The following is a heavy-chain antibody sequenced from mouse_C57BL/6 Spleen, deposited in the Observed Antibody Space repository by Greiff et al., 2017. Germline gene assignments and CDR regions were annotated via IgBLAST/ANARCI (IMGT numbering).Heavy chain of an antibody. CDR2: ISYDGSN. J-gene: IGHJ2*01. CDR3: ARDRGYYSNFDY. D-gene: IGHD2-5*01. V-gene: IGHV3-6*01. CDR1: GYSITSGYY. Sequence: EVHLVESGPGLVKPSQSLSLTCSVTGYSITSGYYWNWIRQFPGNKLEWLGYISYDGSNNYNPSLKNRISITRDTSKNQFFLKLNSVTTEDTATYYCARDRGYYSNFDYWGQGTTLTVSS.